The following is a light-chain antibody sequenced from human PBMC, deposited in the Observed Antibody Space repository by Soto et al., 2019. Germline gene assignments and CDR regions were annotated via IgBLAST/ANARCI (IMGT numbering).Light chain of an antibody. V-gene: IGKV3-15*01. CDR2: GAS. Sequence: ETVMTQSPATVSVSPGERATLSCRASQSVSSNLGWYQQKPGQAPRLLIYGASTRATGIPARFSGSGSGTEFALTISSLQSEDFAVYYCQQYINWPRTFGQGTKVDIK. CDR1: QSVSSN. J-gene: IGKJ1*01. CDR3: QQYINWPRT.